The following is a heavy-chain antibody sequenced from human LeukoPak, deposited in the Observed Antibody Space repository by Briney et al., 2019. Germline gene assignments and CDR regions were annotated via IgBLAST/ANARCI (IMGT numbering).Heavy chain of an antibody. CDR3: ARDRELLGGELFDY. J-gene: IGHJ4*01. CDR2: ISAYNGNT. CDR1: GYTFTSYG. V-gene: IGHV1-18*01. Sequence: ASVKVSCKASGYTFTSYGISWVRQAPGQGLEWKGWISAYNGNTNYAQKLQGRVTMTTDTSTSTAYMELRSLRSDDTAVYYCARDRELLGGELFDYWGQGTLVTVSS. D-gene: IGHD1-26*01.